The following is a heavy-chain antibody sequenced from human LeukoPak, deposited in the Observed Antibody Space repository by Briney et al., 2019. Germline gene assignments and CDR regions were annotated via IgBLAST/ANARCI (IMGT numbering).Heavy chain of an antibody. CDR2: INWNGGST. CDR3: ARGTWGRGDYYYYGRDV. J-gene: IGHJ6*02. CDR1: GFTFSSYA. D-gene: IGHD7-27*01. Sequence: GGSLRLSCAASGFTFSSYAMSWVRQAPWKGLEWVSGINWNGGSTGYADSVKGRFTISRDNAKNSLYLQMNSLRAEDTALYHCARGTWGRGDYYYYGRDVWGQGTTVTVSS. V-gene: IGHV3-20*01.